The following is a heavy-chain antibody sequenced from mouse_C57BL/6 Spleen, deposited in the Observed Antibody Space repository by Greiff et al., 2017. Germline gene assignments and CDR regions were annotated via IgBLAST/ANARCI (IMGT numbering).Heavy chain of an antibody. Sequence: EVQRVESGGGLVKPGGSLKLSCAASGFTFSSYAMSWVRQTPEKRLEWVATISDGGSYTYYPDNVKGRFTISRDNAKNNLYLQMSHLKSDDTAMYYCARERNYYGSSPPFAYWGQGTLVTVSA. CDR1: GFTFSSYA. CDR2: ISDGGSYT. J-gene: IGHJ3*01. D-gene: IGHD1-1*01. V-gene: IGHV5-4*01. CDR3: ARERNYYGSSPPFAY.